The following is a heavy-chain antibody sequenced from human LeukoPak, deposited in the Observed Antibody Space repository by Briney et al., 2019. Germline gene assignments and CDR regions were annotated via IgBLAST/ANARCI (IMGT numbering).Heavy chain of an antibody. Sequence: GRSLRLSCAASGFTFSPYAMYWVRQAPGKGLEWVAVISYDGTDKYYADFVKGRFTISRDNSKNTLYLQMNSLRAEDTAVYYCARDGPSDPDWYFDLWGRGTLVTVSS. D-gene: IGHD2-21*02. J-gene: IGHJ2*01. CDR3: ARDGPSDPDWYFDL. V-gene: IGHV3-30*04. CDR2: ISYDGTDK. CDR1: GFTFSPYA.